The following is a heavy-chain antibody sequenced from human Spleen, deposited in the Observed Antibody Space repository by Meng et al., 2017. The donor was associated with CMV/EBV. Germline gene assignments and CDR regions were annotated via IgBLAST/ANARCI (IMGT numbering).Heavy chain of an antibody. CDR2: ISSSSSTI. J-gene: IGHJ6*02. Sequence: ETLSLTCAASGFTFSNAWMNWVRQAPGKGLEWVSYISSSSSTIYYADSVKGRFTISRDNAKNSLYLQMNSLRAEDTAVYYCAREEEWELYYYYGMDVWGQGTTVTVSS. CDR1: GFTFSNAW. V-gene: IGHV3-48*04. CDR3: AREEEWELYYYYGMDV. D-gene: IGHD1-26*01.